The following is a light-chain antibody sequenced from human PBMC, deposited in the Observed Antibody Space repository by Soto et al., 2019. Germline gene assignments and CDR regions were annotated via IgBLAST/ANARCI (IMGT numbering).Light chain of an antibody. CDR1: QTISTN. CDR2: GAS. V-gene: IGKV3-15*01. Sequence: EIVMTQSPATLSVSPGQRATLSCRASQTISTNLAWYQQTLGQAPRLLIYGASTRATGIPARFSGSGPGTEFTLTISSLQSEDFAVYYCQQYNDWPRTFGQGTKVDIK. J-gene: IGKJ1*01. CDR3: QQYNDWPRT.